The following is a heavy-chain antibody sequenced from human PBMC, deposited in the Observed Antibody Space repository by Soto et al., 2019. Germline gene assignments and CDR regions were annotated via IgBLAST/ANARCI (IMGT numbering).Heavy chain of an antibody. CDR2: IIYDGSTK. CDR3: AKDRMGAGVRGYFDY. V-gene: IGHV3-30*18. CDR1: GFTFSSYG. D-gene: IGHD3-10*01. Sequence: QVQLVESGGGVFEPGRSLRLSCAASGFTFSSYGMHWVRQAPGKGLEWLAVIIYDGSTKYYADSVKGRFTISRDNSKSTLYQQMNSLRAEDTSVYYCAKDRMGAGVRGYFDYWGQGTLVTVSS. J-gene: IGHJ4*02.